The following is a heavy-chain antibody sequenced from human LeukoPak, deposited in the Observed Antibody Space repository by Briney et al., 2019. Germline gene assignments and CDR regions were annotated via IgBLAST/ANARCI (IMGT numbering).Heavy chain of an antibody. CDR1: GFTFSSYA. CDR2: ISGSGGST. V-gene: IGHV3-23*01. Sequence: GGSLRLSCAASGFTFSSYAMSWVRQAPGRGLEWVSAISGSGGSTHYADSVKGRRTISRDNSKNTLYLQMNSLRAEDTAVYYCASFRTSTVAGTFDYWGQGTLVTVSS. J-gene: IGHJ4*02. D-gene: IGHD6-19*01. CDR3: ASFRTSTVAGTFDY.